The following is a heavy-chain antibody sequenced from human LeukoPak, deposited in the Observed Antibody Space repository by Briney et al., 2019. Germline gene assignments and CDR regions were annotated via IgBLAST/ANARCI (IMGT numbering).Heavy chain of an antibody. CDR3: ARRVAVTARYYFDF. V-gene: IGHV4-59*08. J-gene: IGHJ4*02. Sequence: PSETLSLTCTVSGGSISSYYWSWIRQPPGKGPEWIGYVYYNGNTNYNPSLKSRVTISVDTSKNQFSLKLTSVTAADTAVYFCARRVAVTARYYFDFWGQGTLVTVSS. CDR2: VYYNGNT. CDR1: GGSISSYY. D-gene: IGHD6-19*01.